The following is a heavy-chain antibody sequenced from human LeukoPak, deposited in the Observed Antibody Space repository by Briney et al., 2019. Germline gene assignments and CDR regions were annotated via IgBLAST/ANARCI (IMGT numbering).Heavy chain of an antibody. CDR2: IKQDGSEK. CDR3: ASLGFYDFWSGYQASYFDY. V-gene: IGHV3-7*01. CDR1: GFTFSSYW. Sequence: GGSLRLSCAASGFTFSSYWMSWVRQAPGKGLEWVANIKQDGSEKYYVGSVKDRFTISRDNAKNSLYLQMNSLRAEDTAVYYCASLGFYDFWSGYQASYFDYWGQGTLVTVSS. J-gene: IGHJ4*02. D-gene: IGHD3-3*01.